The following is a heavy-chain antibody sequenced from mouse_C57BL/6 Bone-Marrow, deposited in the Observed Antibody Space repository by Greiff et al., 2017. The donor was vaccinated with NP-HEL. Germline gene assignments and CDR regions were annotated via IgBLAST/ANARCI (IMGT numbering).Heavy chain of an antibody. Sequence: VQLQQSGAELVRPGASVKLSCKASGYTFTDYYINWVKQRPGQGLEWIARIYPGSGNTYYNEKFKGKATLTAEKSSSTAYMQLSSLTSEDSAVYFCARCGTAQATSWFAYWGQGTLVTVSA. J-gene: IGHJ3*01. CDR2: IYPGSGNT. CDR3: ARCGTAQATSWFAY. D-gene: IGHD3-2*02. V-gene: IGHV1-76*01. CDR1: GYTFTDYY.